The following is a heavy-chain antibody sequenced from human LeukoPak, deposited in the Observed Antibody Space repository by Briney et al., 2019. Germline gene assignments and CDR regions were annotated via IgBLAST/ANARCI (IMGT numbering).Heavy chain of an antibody. Sequence: GGSLRLSCAASGLTFNNYWMHWVRQAPGKGLVWVSRINTDGSSTNYADSVKGRFTISRDNAKNTVYLQMNSLRADNTAVYYCAVYDNSGYSKKYFQHWGQGTLVTVSS. V-gene: IGHV3-74*01. D-gene: IGHD3-22*01. CDR2: INTDGSST. CDR3: AVYDNSGYSKKYFQH. J-gene: IGHJ1*01. CDR1: GLTFNNYW.